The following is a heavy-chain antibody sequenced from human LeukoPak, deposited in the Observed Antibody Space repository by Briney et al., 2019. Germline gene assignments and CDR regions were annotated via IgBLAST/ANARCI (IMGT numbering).Heavy chain of an antibody. Sequence: GGSLRPSCAASGFTFSSYGMNWVRQAPGKGLEWVSSISSSSSYIYYADSVEGRFTISRDNAKNSLYLQMNSLRAEDTAVYYCATLMTTVTTSGALRFDYWGQGTLVTVSS. CDR2: ISSSSSYI. CDR3: ATLMTTVTTSGALRFDY. D-gene: IGHD4-17*01. J-gene: IGHJ4*02. CDR1: GFTFSSYG. V-gene: IGHV3-21*01.